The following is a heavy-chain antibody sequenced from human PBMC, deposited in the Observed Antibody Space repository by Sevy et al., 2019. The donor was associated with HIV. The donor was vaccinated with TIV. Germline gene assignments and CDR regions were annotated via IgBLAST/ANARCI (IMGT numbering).Heavy chain of an antibody. V-gene: IGHV3-23*01. J-gene: IGHJ3*01. CDR3: ATGTTDSSISWVFDV. D-gene: IGHD6-13*01. Sequence: GGSLRLSCAASGFTFFSHVMSWVRQAPGKGLEWVSGLSGSGGTTYYADSVKGRFSISMDNSKNKPYLQMSSLRIEDTAVYYCATGTTDSSISWVFDVWGQGTMVTVSS. CDR2: LSGSGGTT. CDR1: GFTFFSHV.